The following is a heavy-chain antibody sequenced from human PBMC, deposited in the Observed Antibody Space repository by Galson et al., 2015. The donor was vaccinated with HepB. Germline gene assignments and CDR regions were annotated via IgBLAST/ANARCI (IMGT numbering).Heavy chain of an antibody. Sequence: SVKVSCKASGGTFSSYGISWVRQAPGQGLEWMGGIIPIFGTANHAQKFQGRVTITADESTSTAYMELSSLRSEDTAVYYCARDIAPSHSGYNWKPTYYYYGMDVWGQGTTVTVSS. V-gene: IGHV1-69*13. D-gene: IGHD1-20*01. CDR2: IIPIFGTA. J-gene: IGHJ6*02. CDR1: GGTFSSYG. CDR3: ARDIAPSHSGYNWKPTYYYYGMDV.